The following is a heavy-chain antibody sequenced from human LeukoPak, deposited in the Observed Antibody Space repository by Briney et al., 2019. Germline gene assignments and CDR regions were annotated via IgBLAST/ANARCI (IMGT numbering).Heavy chain of an antibody. V-gene: IGHV3-21*01. D-gene: IGHD6-25*01. CDR2: ISSSSSYI. Sequence: GRSLRLSCAASGFTFSNYDMHWVRQAPGKGLEWVSSISSSSSYIYYADSVKGRFTISRDNAKNSLYLQMNSLRAEDTAVYYCARDPPQQRSWGQGTLVTVS. J-gene: IGHJ5*02. CDR1: GFTFSNYD. CDR3: ARDPPQQRS.